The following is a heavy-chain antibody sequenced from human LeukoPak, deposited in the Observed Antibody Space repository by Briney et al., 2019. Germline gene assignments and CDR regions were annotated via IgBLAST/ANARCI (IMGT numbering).Heavy chain of an antibody. Sequence: SETLSLTCAVYGVSFSGYYWSWIRQPPGKGLEWIGEINHSGSTNYNPSLKSRVTISVDTSKNQFSLKLSSVTAADTAVYYCARGRGYYYGSGSYHYPSYNWFDPWGQGTLVTVSS. CDR3: ARGRGYYYGSGSYHYPSYNWFDP. CDR2: INHSGST. CDR1: GVSFSGYY. J-gene: IGHJ5*02. D-gene: IGHD3-10*01. V-gene: IGHV4-34*01.